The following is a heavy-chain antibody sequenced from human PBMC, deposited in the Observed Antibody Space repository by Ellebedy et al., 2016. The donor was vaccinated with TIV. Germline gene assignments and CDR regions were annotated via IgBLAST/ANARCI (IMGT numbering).Heavy chain of an antibody. CDR1: GYTFTSYG. CDR3: ARDMVQGMVSIYVWFDY. CDR2: ISPYTGDT. V-gene: IGHV1-18*04. J-gene: IGHJ4*02. D-gene: IGHD2-8*01. Sequence: ASVKVSCKASGYTFTSYGIIWVRQAPGQGLEWMGWISPYTGDTNLAQKFQGRVTMTTDPSTSTVYMELTSLRSDDTAVYYCARDMVQGMVSIYVWFDYWGQGTLVTVSS.